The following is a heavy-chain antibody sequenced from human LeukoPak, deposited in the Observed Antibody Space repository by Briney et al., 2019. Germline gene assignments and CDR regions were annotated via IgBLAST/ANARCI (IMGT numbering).Heavy chain of an antibody. D-gene: IGHD6-13*01. CDR3: ARDRTPAADYEFDY. CDR1: GYTFTSYD. J-gene: IGHJ4*02. Sequence: GASVKVSCKASGYTFTSYDINWARQATGQGLEWMGWMNPNSGNTGYAQKFQGRVTMTRNTSISTAYMELSSLRSEDTAVYYCARDRTPAADYEFDYWGQGTLVTVSS. CDR2: MNPNSGNT. V-gene: IGHV1-8*01.